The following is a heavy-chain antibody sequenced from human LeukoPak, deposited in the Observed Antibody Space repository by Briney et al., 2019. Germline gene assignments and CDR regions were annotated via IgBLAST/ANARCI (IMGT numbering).Heavy chain of an antibody. V-gene: IGHV4-59*02. CDR2: IYYTGTT. D-gene: IGHD6-19*01. Sequence: SETLSLTCTVSGVSVSSYYWSWIRQPPGKGLEWIGYIYYTGTTNYNPSLKSRVTISVDTSKNQFSLNMNSVTAADTAVYYCARAPPSGWYSFDYWGQGTLVTVSS. CDR3: ARAPPSGWYSFDY. J-gene: IGHJ4*02. CDR1: GVSVSSYY.